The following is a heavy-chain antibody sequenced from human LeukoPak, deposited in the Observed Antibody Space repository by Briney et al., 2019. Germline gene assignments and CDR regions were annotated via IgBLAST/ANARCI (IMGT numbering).Heavy chain of an antibody. V-gene: IGHV4-34*01. D-gene: IGHD5-24*01. Sequence: SEPLSLTRAVYGGSFRGFYWGWIRQPPGKGLEWIGEINHRESTHYNPSLKSRGTISVDTSKNEFSLKLSSVTAADTAVYYCARGLDEGDGYHSDYWGQGTLVSVSS. CDR3: ARGLDEGDGYHSDY. J-gene: IGHJ4*02. CDR2: INHREST. CDR1: GGSFRGFY.